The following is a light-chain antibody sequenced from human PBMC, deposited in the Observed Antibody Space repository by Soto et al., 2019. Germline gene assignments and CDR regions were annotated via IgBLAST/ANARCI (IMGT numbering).Light chain of an antibody. CDR2: GAS. V-gene: IGKV3-15*01. J-gene: IGKJ2*03. CDR1: QSVSSN. Sequence: EIVMTQSPATLSVSPGERATLSCRASQSVSSNLAWYQQKPGQAPRLLIYGASTRATGIPARFSGSGSGTEFTLTISSLQSEDFALYYCQQYNNWPGFGQGTKVDIK. CDR3: QQYNNWPG.